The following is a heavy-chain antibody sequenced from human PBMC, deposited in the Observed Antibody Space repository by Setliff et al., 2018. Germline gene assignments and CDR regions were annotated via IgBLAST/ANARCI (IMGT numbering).Heavy chain of an antibody. CDR1: GGTFSSYA. J-gene: IGHJ4*02. CDR3: AREIVGYPIDY. V-gene: IGHV1-69*13. D-gene: IGHD3-22*01. Sequence: SVKVSCKASGGTFSSYAISWVRQAPGQGLEWMGGIIPMFGTANYAQKFQGRVTITADESTSTAYMELSSLRAEDTAVYFCAREIVGYPIDYWGQGTLVTVSS. CDR2: IIPMFGTA.